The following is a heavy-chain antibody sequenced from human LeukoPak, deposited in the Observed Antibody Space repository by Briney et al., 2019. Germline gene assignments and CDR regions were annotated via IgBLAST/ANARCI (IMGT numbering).Heavy chain of an antibody. V-gene: IGHV3-9*01. CDR2: ISWNSGSI. J-gene: IGHJ2*01. Sequence: PGGSLRLSCAASGFTFDDYAMHWVRQAPGKGLEWVSGISWNSGSIGYADSVKGRFTISRDNAKNSLYLQMNSLRAEDTALYYCAKDKYSSDWYGYWYFDLWGRGTLVTVSS. CDR3: AKDKYSSDWYGYWYFDL. D-gene: IGHD6-19*01. CDR1: GFTFDDYA.